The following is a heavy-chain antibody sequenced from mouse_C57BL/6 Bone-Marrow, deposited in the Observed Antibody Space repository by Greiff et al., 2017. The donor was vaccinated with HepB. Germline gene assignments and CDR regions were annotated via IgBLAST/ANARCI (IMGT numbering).Heavy chain of an antibody. V-gene: IGHV2-9-1*01. CDR3: ARNCNYGRHWYFDV. J-gene: IGHJ1*03. CDR1: GFSLTSYA. D-gene: IGHD1-1*01. CDR2: IWTGGGT. Sequence: VQLQESGPGLVAPSQSLSITCTVSGFSLTSYAISWVRQPPGKGLEWLGVIWTGGGTNYNSALKSRLSISKDNSKSQVFLKMNSLQTDDTARYYCARNCNYGRHWYFDVWGTGTTVTVSS.